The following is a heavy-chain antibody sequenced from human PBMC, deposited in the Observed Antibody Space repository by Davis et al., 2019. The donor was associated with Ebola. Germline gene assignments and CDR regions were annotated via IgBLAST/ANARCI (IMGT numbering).Heavy chain of an antibody. Sequence: VKVSCKASGYTFTSYYMHWVRQAPGQGLEWMGIINPSGGSTSYAQKFQGRVTMTRDTSTSTVYMELSSLRSEDTAVYYCARDYYYGSGSYYRPLGYWGQGTLVTVSS. CDR3: ARDYYYGSGSYYRPLGY. CDR2: INPSGGST. D-gene: IGHD3-10*01. CDR1: GYTFTSYY. V-gene: IGHV1-46*01. J-gene: IGHJ4*02.